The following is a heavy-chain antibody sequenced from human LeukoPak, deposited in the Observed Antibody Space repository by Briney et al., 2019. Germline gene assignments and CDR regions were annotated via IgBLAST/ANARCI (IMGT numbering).Heavy chain of an antibody. CDR1: GFTFNRDW. CDR2: IKEDGSEK. J-gene: IGHJ4*02. D-gene: IGHD6-19*01. CDR3: ATKEPSTSGWSY. V-gene: IGHV3-7*01. Sequence: GGSLRFSCTASGFTFNRDWTVWVRQAPGKGLEWVANIKEDGSEKNYVDSVKGRFTISRDNAENSVYLQMNDLRVEDTGVYYCATKEPSTSGWSYWGQGTVVTVSS.